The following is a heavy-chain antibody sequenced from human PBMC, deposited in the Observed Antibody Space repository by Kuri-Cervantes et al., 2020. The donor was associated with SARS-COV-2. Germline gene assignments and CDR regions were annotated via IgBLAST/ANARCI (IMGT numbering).Heavy chain of an antibody. CDR2: IYYSGST. Sequence: ESLKISCTVSGGSISSSSYYWGWIRQPPGKGLEWIGSIYYSGSTYYNPSLKSRVTISVDTSKNQFSLKLGSVTAADTAVYYCARDHYDFWSGYFFDYWGQGTLVTVSS. CDR3: ARDHYDFWSGYFFDY. J-gene: IGHJ4*02. D-gene: IGHD3-3*01. CDR1: GGSISSSSYY. V-gene: IGHV4-39*02.